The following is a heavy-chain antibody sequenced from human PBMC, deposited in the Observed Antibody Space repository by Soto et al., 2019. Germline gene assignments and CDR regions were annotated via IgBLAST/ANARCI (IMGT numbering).Heavy chain of an antibody. CDR2: IIPIFGTA. CDR3: AREGGDIVVVPAARYYYYYGMDV. CDR1: GGTFSSYA. V-gene: IGHV1-69*06. Sequence: QVQLVQSGAEVKKPGSSVKVSCKASGGTFSSYAISWVRQAPGQGLEWMGGIIPIFGTANYAQKFQGRVTITADKSTSTAYMELSSLRSEDTAVYYRAREGGDIVVVPAARYYYYYGMDVWGQGTTVTVSS. J-gene: IGHJ6*02. D-gene: IGHD2-2*01.